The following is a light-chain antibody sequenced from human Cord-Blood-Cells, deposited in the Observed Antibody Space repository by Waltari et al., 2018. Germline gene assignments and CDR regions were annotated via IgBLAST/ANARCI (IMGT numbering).Light chain of an antibody. CDR1: SSDVGGYNH. CDR2: EVR. Sequence: QSALTQPPSASGSPGQSVTIACTRTSSDVGGYNHTTWYQQHPGKSPKLMIYEVRKRPAGAPHRFSGSKSGNTASLTVAGLQAEDEADYYCSSYAGSNNYVFGTGTKVTVL. CDR3: SSYAGSNNYV. J-gene: IGLJ1*01. V-gene: IGLV2-8*01.